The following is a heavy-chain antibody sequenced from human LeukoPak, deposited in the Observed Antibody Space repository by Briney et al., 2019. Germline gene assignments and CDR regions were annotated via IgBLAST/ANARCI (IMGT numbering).Heavy chain of an antibody. V-gene: IGHV3-21*01. CDR3: ARARLYSSSWYVPLGDY. J-gene: IGHJ4*02. CDR2: ISSSSSYI. Sequence: PGGSLRLSCAASGFTFSSYSMNWVRQAPGKGLEWVSSISSSSSYIYYADSVKGRFTISRDNAKNSLYLQMNSLRAEDTAVYYCARARLYSSSWYVPLGDYWGQGTLVTVSS. CDR1: GFTFSSYS. D-gene: IGHD6-13*01.